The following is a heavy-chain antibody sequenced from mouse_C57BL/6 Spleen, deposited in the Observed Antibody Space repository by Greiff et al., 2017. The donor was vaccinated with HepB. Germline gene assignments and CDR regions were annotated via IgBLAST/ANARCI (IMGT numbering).Heavy chain of an antibody. CDR3: AREDSSGYLGYAMDY. V-gene: IGHV5-4*01. Sequence: VHLVESGGGLVKPGGSLKLSCAASGFTFSSYAMSWVRQTPEKRLEWVATISDGGSYTYYPDNVKGRFTISRDNAKNNLYLQMSHLKSEDTAMYYCAREDSSGYLGYAMDYWGQGTSVTVSS. J-gene: IGHJ4*01. CDR1: GFTFSSYA. CDR2: ISDGGSYT. D-gene: IGHD3-2*02.